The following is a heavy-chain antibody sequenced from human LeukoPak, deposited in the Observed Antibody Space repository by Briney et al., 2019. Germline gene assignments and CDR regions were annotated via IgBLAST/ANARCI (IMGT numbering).Heavy chain of an antibody. CDR2: IYYSGST. D-gene: IGHD5-12*01. CDR1: GGSISSSSYY. V-gene: IGHV4-39*01. Sequence: RPSETLSLTCTVSGGSISSSSYYWGWIRQPPGKGLEWIGSIYYSGSTYYNPSLKSRVTISVDTSKNQFSLKLSSVTAADTAVFYCARQDRVALSFDYWGQGTLVTVSS. CDR3: ARQDRVALSFDY. J-gene: IGHJ4*02.